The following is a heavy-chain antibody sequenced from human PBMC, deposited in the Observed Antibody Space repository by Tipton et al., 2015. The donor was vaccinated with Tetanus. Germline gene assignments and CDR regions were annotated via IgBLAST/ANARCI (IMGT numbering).Heavy chain of an antibody. D-gene: IGHD3-3*01. CDR3: ARHQSGYFTPFDY. J-gene: IGHJ4*02. V-gene: IGHV4-59*08. Sequence: TLSLTCTVSGGSISPFYWNWIRQSPGKGLEWIGYIYYSGNTNYNPSLKSRVTMSVDTSKNQFSLKLNSVAAADTGVYYCARHQSGYFTPFDYWGQGKLVTVSS. CDR1: GGSISPFY. CDR2: IYYSGNT.